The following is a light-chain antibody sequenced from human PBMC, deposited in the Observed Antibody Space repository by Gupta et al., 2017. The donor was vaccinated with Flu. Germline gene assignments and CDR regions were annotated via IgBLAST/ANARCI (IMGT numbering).Light chain of an antibody. Sequence: NFMLTQPHSVSGSPGKTVTTSCTRSSGSIVSSYVQWYQQRPGSSPTTVICEDNRRPSGVPDRFSGSIDSSSNSASLTISGLKTEDEADYYCQSFDVSNHWVFGGGTKLTVL. CDR3: QSFDVSNHWV. J-gene: IGLJ3*02. V-gene: IGLV6-57*01. CDR1: SGSIVSSY. CDR2: EDN.